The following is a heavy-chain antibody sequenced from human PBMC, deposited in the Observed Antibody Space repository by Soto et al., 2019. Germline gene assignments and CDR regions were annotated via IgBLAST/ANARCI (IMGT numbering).Heavy chain of an antibody. D-gene: IGHD2-2*01. J-gene: IGHJ6*02. CDR2: ISGSGGST. CDR1: GVTFSSYA. CDR3: AARVVPAAMDYYYYGMDV. V-gene: IGHV3-23*01. Sequence: PGGSLKLSCAASGVTFSSYAMSWVLQAPGKGLEWVSAISGSGGSTYYADSVKGRFTISRDNSKNTLYLQMNSLRAEDTAVYYCAARVVPAAMDYYYYGMDVWGQGTTVTVSS.